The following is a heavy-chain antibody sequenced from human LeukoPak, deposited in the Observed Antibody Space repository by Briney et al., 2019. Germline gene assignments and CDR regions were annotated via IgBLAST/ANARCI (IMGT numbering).Heavy chain of an antibody. J-gene: IGHJ4*02. V-gene: IGHV4-31*03. D-gene: IGHD5-24*01. CDR1: GGSISSSNYY. Sequence: SQTLSLTCTVSGGSISSSNYYWSWIRQHPGKGLEWIGYIYYSGSTYYSPSLKSRVTISVDTSKNQFSLKLSSVTAADTAVYYCARARRDGYNYFDYWGQGTLVTVSS. CDR3: ARARRDGYNYFDY. CDR2: IYYSGST.